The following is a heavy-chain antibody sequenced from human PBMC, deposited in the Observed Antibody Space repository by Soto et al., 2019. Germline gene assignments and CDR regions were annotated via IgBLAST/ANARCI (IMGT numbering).Heavy chain of an antibody. CDR2: IKSEADGGTT. J-gene: IGHJ4*02. CDR1: GFTFSNGW. V-gene: IGHV3-15*07. Sequence: EVQLVESGGGLVKPGGSLRLSCVASGFTFSNGWMNWVRQAPGKGLEWVGRIKSEADGGTTDYAAPVKGRFIISRDDSENTLYLQMNSLKTEDTAVYYCITERDIVVVPSAIAYWGQGILVTVSS. CDR3: ITERDIVVVPSAIAY. D-gene: IGHD2-2*01.